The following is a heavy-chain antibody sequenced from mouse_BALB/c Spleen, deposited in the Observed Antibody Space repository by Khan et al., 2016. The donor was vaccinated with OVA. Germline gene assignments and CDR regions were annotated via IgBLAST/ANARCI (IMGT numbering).Heavy chain of an antibody. CDR2: IYPGSGNT. CDR1: GYTFTNYW. Sequence: QVRLQQSGAELVRPGTSVKMSCKAAGYTFTNYWIGWVKQRPGHGLEWIGDIYPGSGNTNYNEPFKGKATLTADTSSRKAYMQLSSLTSEDSAIYICARPYYYGSSYDTMDAWGQGTSVTVSS. CDR3: ARPYYYGSSYDTMDA. J-gene: IGHJ4*01. V-gene: IGHV1-63*02. D-gene: IGHD1-1*01.